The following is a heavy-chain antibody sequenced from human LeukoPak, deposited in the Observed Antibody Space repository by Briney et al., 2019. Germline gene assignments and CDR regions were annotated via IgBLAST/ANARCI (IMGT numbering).Heavy chain of an antibody. CDR1: GFTFSSYW. V-gene: IGHV3-7*01. J-gene: IGHJ4*02. Sequence: GGSLSLSCAASGFTFSSYWMSWVRQAPGKGLEWVANIKQDGSEKYYVDSVKGRFTISRDNAKNSLYLQMNSLRAEDTAVYYCAREIYCGGDCYYYFDYWGQGTLVTVSS. CDR3: AREIYCGGDCYYYFDY. D-gene: IGHD2-21*02. CDR2: IKQDGSEK.